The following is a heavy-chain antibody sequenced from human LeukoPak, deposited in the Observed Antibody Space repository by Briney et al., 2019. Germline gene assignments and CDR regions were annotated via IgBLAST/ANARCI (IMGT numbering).Heavy chain of an antibody. CDR2: ISYDGSNK. J-gene: IGHJ4*02. CDR3: ACRGYGGNWDYFDY. CDR1: GFTFSSYA. D-gene: IGHD5-12*01. V-gene: IGHV3-30-3*01. Sequence: PGGSLRLSCAASGFTFSSYAMHWVRQAPGKGLEWVAVISYDGSNKYYADSVKGRFTISRDNSKNTLYLQMNSLRAEDTAVYYCACRGYGGNWDYFDYWGQGTLVTVSS.